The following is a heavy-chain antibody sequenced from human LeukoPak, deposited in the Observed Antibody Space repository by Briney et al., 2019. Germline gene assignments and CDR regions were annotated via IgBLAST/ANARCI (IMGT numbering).Heavy chain of an antibody. J-gene: IGHJ3*01. V-gene: IGHV3-21*01. CDR1: GFTFSSYS. D-gene: IGHD6-19*01. CDR3: VRGGPLAGHAFDV. Sequence: GGSLTLSCAASGFTFSSYSMNWVRQAPAKGLEWVSSISSSSSYIYYADSVKGRFTISRDNAKNSLYLQMNSLRAEDTAVYYCVRGGPLAGHAFDVWGRGTLVTVS. CDR2: ISSSSSYI.